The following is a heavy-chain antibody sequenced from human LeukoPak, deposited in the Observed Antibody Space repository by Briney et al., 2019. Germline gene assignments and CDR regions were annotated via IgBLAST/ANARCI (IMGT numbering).Heavy chain of an antibody. CDR1: GGSISSYY. CDR3: AGINWNRSLAFDY. D-gene: IGHD1-1*01. Sequence: SETLSLTCTASGGSISSYYWSWIRQPPGKGLEWVGYIYYSGSTNYNPSLKSRVTISVDTSKNQFSLKLSSVTAADTAVYYCAGINWNRSLAFDYWGQGTLVTVSS. CDR2: IYYSGST. V-gene: IGHV4-59*08. J-gene: IGHJ4*02.